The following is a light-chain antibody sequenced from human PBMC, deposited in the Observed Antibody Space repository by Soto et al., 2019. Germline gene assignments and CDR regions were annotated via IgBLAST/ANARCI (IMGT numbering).Light chain of an antibody. CDR2: AAS. CDR3: QQSYTTPRT. J-gene: IGKJ1*01. V-gene: IGKV1-39*01. CDR1: QSISSY. Sequence: GDRVTITCRASQSISSYLNWYQQKPGKAPRLLINAASNLQSGVPSRFRGSGSETDFTLTITSLQPEDFATYYCQQSYTTPRTFGQGTKVDIK.